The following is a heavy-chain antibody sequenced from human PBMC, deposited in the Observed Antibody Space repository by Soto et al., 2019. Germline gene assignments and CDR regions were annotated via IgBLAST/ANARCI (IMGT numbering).Heavy chain of an antibody. CDR1: GFTFSSYA. D-gene: IGHD6-19*01. Sequence: GSLRLSCAASGFTFSSYAMHWVRQAPGKGLEWVAVISYDGSNKYYADSVKGRLTISRDNSKNTLYLQMNSLRAEDTAVYYCARDPKSSGWYDYWGQGTRVTVSS. CDR3: ARDPKSSGWYDY. J-gene: IGHJ4*02. CDR2: ISYDGSNK. V-gene: IGHV3-30-3*01.